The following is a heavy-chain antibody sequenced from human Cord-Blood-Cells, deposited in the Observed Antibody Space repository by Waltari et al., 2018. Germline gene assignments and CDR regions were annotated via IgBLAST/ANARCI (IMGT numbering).Heavy chain of an antibody. Sequence: QVQLQQWGAGLLKPSETLSLTCAVYGGSFSGYYWSWIRQPPGKGLEWIGEINHSGSTNNNPSLKSRVTISVDTSKNQFSLKLSSVTAADTAVYYCARALQPDSSSYSFDPWGQGTLVTVSS. V-gene: IGHV4-34*01. CDR1: GGSFSGYY. D-gene: IGHD6-13*01. J-gene: IGHJ5*02. CDR3: ARALQPDSSSYSFDP. CDR2: INHSGST.